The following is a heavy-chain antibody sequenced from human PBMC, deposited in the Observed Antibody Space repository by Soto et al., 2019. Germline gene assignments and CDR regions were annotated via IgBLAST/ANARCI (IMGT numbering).Heavy chain of an antibody. V-gene: IGHV1-18*01. CDR1: GYTFTSYG. Sequence: GASVKVSCKASGYTFTSYGISWVRQAPGQGPEWMGWISAYNGNTNYAQKLQGRVTMTTDTSTSTAYMELRSLRSDDTAVYYCARGHHYDFWSGSDAFDIWGQGTMVTVSS. D-gene: IGHD3-3*01. CDR3: ARGHHYDFWSGSDAFDI. CDR2: ISAYNGNT. J-gene: IGHJ3*02.